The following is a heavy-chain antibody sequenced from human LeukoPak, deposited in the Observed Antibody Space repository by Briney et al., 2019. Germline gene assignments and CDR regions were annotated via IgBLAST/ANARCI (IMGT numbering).Heavy chain of an antibody. V-gene: IGHV5-51*01. D-gene: IGHD1-7*01. CDR2: IYPGDSDT. CDR3: ARHEASKTGTTLSSYYYGMDV. Sequence: GESLKISCKGSGYSFTSYWIGWVRQMPGKGLEWMGIIYPGDSDTRYSPSFQGQVTISADKSISTAYLQWSSLKASDTAMYYCARHEASKTGTTLSSYYYGMDVWGQGTTVTVSS. J-gene: IGHJ6*02. CDR1: GYSFTSYW.